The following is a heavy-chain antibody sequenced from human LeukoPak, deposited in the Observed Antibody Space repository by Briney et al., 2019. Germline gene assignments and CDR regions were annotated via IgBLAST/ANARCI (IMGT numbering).Heavy chain of an antibody. D-gene: IGHD3-3*01. J-gene: IGHJ6*02. CDR1: GGSISSGSYY. CDR3: ARASITIFGVAYGMDV. Sequence: SQTLSLTCNVSGGSISSGSYYWSWTRQPAGKGLEWIGRIYTSGSTNYNPSLKSRVTISVDTSKTQSSLKLSSVTAADTAVYYCARASITIFGVAYGMDVWGQGTTVTVSS. V-gene: IGHV4-61*02. CDR2: IYTSGST.